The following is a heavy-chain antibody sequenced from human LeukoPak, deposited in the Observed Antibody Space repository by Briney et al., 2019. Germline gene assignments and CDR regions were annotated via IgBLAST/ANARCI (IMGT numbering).Heavy chain of an antibody. V-gene: IGHV3-23*01. Sequence: GGSLRLSCAASGFTFSSYGMSWVRQAPGKGLEWVSSISSTGGTTYYADSVKGRFTISRDNSKKTLYLQMNSLRAEDTATYYCAKNGDRGAYCSGGTCYPFYYYYIDVWGKGTTVTISS. J-gene: IGHJ6*03. CDR2: ISSTGGTT. D-gene: IGHD2-15*01. CDR3: AKNGDRGAYCSGGTCYPFYYYYIDV. CDR1: GFTFSSYG.